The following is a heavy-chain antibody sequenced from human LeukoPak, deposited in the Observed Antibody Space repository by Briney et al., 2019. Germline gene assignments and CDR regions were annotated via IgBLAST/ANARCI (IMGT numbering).Heavy chain of an antibody. CDR3: APQLGRLTDY. CDR1: GYTFTAYN. Sequence: ASVEVSCKASGYTFTAYNMDWVRQAPGQGLEWMGWINPNSGGTNYAQKFQGRVTMTRDTTVSTAYMELSRLRSDDTAVYYCAPQLGRLTDYWGQGTLVTVSS. D-gene: IGHD7-27*01. CDR2: INPNSGGT. J-gene: IGHJ4*02. V-gene: IGHV1-2*02.